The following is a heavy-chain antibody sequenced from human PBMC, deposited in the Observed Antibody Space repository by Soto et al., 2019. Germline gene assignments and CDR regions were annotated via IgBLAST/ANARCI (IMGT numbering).Heavy chain of an antibody. Sequence: QVQLVQSGAEVKKPGSSVKVSCKASGGTFSSYTISWVRQAPGQGLEWMGGVIPVYGTPNYAQNFQDRVTITADESTTTVYMGLSSLRSEDTAVYYCARGGGARPWGQGTLVTVSS. D-gene: IGHD3-16*01. CDR1: GGTFSSYT. CDR3: ARGGGARP. CDR2: VIPVYGTP. V-gene: IGHV1-69*01. J-gene: IGHJ5*02.